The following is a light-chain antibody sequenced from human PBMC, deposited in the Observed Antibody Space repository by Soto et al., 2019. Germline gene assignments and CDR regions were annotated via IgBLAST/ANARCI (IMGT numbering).Light chain of an antibody. V-gene: IGLV2-23*01. J-gene: IGLJ3*02. CDR1: SSDVGSYNP. CDR2: EGS. CDR3: CSYAGSSILV. Sequence: QSALTQPASVSGSPGQSITISCTGTSSDVGSYNPVSWYQQHPGKAPKLMIYEGSKRPSGVSNRFSGSKSANTASLTISGLQAEDEADYYCCSYAGSSILVFGGGTKLTVL.